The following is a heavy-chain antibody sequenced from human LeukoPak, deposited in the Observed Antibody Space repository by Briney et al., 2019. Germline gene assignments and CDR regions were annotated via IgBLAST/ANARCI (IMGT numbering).Heavy chain of an antibody. J-gene: IGHJ4*02. V-gene: IGHV4-4*07. CDR2: IYTSGST. D-gene: IGHD5-18*01. Sequence: PSETLSLTCTVSGGSISSYYWSWIRQPAGKGLEWIGRIYTSGSTNYNPSLKSRVTMSVDTSKNQFSLKLSSVTAADTAVYYCARVSLPDRYSYGHLDYWGQGTLVTVSS. CDR3: ARVSLPDRYSYGHLDY. CDR1: GGSISSYY.